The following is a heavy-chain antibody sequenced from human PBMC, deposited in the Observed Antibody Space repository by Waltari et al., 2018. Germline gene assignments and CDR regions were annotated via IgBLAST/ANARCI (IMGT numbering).Heavy chain of an antibody. CDR2: IYYSGST. CDR3: ARVGGYYYYMDV. CDR1: GGSISSSSYY. V-gene: IGHV4-39*07. D-gene: IGHD3-10*01. J-gene: IGHJ6*03. Sequence: QLQLQESGPGLVKPSETLSLTCTVSGGSISSSSYYWGWIRQPPGKGLEWIGSIYYSGSTYYNPSLKSRVTISVDTSKNQFSLKLSSVTAADTAVYYCARVGGYYYYMDVWGKGTTVTVSS.